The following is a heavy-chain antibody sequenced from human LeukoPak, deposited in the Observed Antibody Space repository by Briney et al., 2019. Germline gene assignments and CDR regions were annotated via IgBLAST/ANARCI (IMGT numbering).Heavy chain of an antibody. CDR1: GGSISNSDYY. CDR3: ARDILTGYCAFDY. D-gene: IGHD3-9*01. V-gene: IGHV4-39*07. Sequence: SETLSLTCTVSGGSISNSDYYWGWIRQPPGKGLESIGSIYYSGSTYYNPSLKSRATISVDTSKNQFSLKLSSVTAADTAVYYCARDILTGYCAFDYWGQGTLVTVSS. CDR2: IYYSGST. J-gene: IGHJ4*02.